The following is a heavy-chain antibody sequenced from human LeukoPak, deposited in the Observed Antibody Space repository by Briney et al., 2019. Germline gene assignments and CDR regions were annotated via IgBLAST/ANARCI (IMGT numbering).Heavy chain of an antibody. Sequence: GGSLRLSCTTSGFTFSAYAMHWVRQAPGEGLEWVAVIWYDGSEKYYTGSVKGRFTISRDNSKHTLYLQMDSLRAEDTAVYYCARDRTRGYTYGYLDNRGQGTQVTVSS. CDR1: GFTFSAYA. V-gene: IGHV3-33*01. J-gene: IGHJ4*02. CDR3: ARDRTRGYTYGYLDN. CDR2: IWYDGSEK. D-gene: IGHD5-18*01.